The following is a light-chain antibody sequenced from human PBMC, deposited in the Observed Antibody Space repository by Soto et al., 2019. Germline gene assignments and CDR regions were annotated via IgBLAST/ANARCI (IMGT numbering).Light chain of an antibody. J-gene: IGKJ1*01. CDR1: QSINTF. CDR2: GAS. V-gene: IGKV1-39*01. Sequence: DIPVTQSPSSLSASVGDSVTITCRASQSINTFLTLYQQKTGKAPNLLIYGASNLQSGVPSRFSGSGSGTAFPLTICSLQPEDFATYYCPQTYISRPWTFGRGTKVEIK. CDR3: PQTYISRPWT.